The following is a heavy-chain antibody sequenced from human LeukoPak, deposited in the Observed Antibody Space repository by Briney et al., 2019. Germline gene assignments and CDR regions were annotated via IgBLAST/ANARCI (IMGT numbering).Heavy chain of an antibody. V-gene: IGHV5-51*01. CDR2: IYPGDSDT. J-gene: IGHJ4*02. D-gene: IGHD4-17*01. CDR1: GYSFNTYW. CDR3: ARIRGDYLFDY. Sequence: GESLKISCKGSGYSFNTYWIAWVRQMPGKGLEWMGIIYPGDSDTRYSPSFQGQVTISADKSISTAYLQWSSLKASDTAMYYCARIRGDYLFDYWGQGTLVTVSS.